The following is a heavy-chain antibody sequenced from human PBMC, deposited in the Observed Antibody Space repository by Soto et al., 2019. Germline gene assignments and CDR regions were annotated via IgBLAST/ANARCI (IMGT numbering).Heavy chain of an antibody. CDR2: VHYSGNT. V-gene: IGHV4-4*02. D-gene: IGHD2-8*01. Sequence: SETLSLTCVVSGVSISSGYWWSWVRQPPGKGLEFIAEVHYSGNTNYNPSLKSRVIISVDTSKNHFFLNLNSVTAADTAVYFCAQNGAYAISAWGQGTLVTVSS. CDR3: AQNGAYAISA. J-gene: IGHJ5*02. CDR1: GVSISSGYW.